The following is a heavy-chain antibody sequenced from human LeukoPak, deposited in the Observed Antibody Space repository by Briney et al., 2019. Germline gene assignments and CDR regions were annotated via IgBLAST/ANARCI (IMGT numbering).Heavy chain of an antibody. J-gene: IGHJ6*02. D-gene: IGHD1-26*01. CDR1: GFTFSSYS. V-gene: IGHV3-21*01. CDR2: ISSSGSYI. CDR3: ARGMEPPYYYYGMDV. Sequence: GGSLRFSSAASGFTFSSYSMNWLRQAPGKGLEGVSSISSSGSYIYYADSVRGRFTISRDNAKNSLYLQMNSLRAEDTAVYYCARGMEPPYYYYGMDVWGQGTTVTVSS.